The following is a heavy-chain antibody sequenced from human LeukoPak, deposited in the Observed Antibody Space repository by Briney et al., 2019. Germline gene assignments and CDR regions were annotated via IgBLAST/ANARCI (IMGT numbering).Heavy chain of an antibody. D-gene: IGHD6-13*01. Sequence: GGSLRLSCVASGFTFSSYSMNWVRQAPGKGLEWVSSFTSRSGTIYYADLVKGRFTISRDNAKNSLFLQMSSLRVEDTAVYYCARESSGIAATDKIDFWGQGTLVTVSS. CDR2: FTSRSGTI. J-gene: IGHJ4*02. CDR3: ARESSGIAATDKIDF. V-gene: IGHV3-21*01. CDR1: GFTFSSYS.